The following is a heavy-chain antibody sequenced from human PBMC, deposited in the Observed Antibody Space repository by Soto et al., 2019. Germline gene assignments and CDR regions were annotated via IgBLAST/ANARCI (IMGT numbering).Heavy chain of an antibody. J-gene: IGHJ4*02. V-gene: IGHV3-30-3*01. CDR3: ARLGYCSSTSCYEYDY. D-gene: IGHD2-2*01. CDR2: ISYDGSNK. Sequence: QVQLVESGGGVVQPGRSLRLSCAASGFTFSSYAMHWVRQAPGKGLEWVAVISYDGSNKYYADSVKGRFTISRDNSKNTLYLQMNSLRAEDTAVYYWARLGYCSSTSCYEYDYWGQGTLVTVSS. CDR1: GFTFSSYA.